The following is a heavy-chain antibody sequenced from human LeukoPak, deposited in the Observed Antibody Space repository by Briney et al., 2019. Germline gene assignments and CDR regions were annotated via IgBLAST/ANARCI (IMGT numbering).Heavy chain of an antibody. CDR3: AKGRTPDY. J-gene: IGHJ4*02. D-gene: IGHD2-15*01. CDR1: GFTFSSYA. V-gene: IGHV3-23*01. CDR2: ISGSGGST. Sequence: PGGSLRLSCAASGFTFSSYAMSWVRQAPGKGLEWASIISGSGGSTNYADSVKGRFTISRDNSNSTLYLQMNSLRAEDTAVYYCAKGRTPDYWGQGTLVTVSS.